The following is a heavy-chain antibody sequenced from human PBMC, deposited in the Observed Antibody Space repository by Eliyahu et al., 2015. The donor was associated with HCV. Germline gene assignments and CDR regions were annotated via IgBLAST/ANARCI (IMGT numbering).Heavy chain of an antibody. J-gene: IGHJ6*02. CDR2: ISWNSGRI. CDR3: AKDIAPRTGRMDFYAMDV. V-gene: IGHV3-9*01. CDR1: GFTFDDYA. Sequence: EVQLVESGGGLVQPGRSLRLFCAASGFTFDDYAXHWVRQAPGKGLEWVSGISWNSGRIGYADSVKGRFIISRDNAKNSLYLQMNSLRAEDTALYYCAKDIAPRTGRMDFYAMDVWGQGTTVTVSS. D-gene: IGHD1-1*01.